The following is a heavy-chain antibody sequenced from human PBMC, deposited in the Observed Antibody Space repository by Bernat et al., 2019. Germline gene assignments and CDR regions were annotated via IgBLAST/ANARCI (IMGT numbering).Heavy chain of an antibody. CDR3: TTSSGYDWVYFDY. D-gene: IGHD5-12*01. J-gene: IGHJ4*02. V-gene: IGHV3-15*01. CDR1: GFTFSNAW. Sequence: EVQLVESGGGLVKPGGSLRLSCAASGFTFSNAWMSWVRQAPGKGLEWVGRIKSKTDGGTTDYAAPVKGRFTISRDDSKNTLYLQMNSLKTEDTAVYYCTTSSGYDWVYFDYWGQGTLVTVSS. CDR2: IKSKTDGGTT.